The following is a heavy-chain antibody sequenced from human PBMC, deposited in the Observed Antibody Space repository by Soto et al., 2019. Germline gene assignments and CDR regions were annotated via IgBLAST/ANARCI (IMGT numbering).Heavy chain of an antibody. CDR3: ARAYCSSTSCPFDY. Sequence: PSETLSLTCSVYGGSFSGYYWSWIRQPPGKGLEWIGEINHSGSANYNPALKSRVTISVDTSKNQFSLKLSSVTAADTAVYYWARAYCSSTSCPFDYWGQGTLVTVSS. CDR2: INHSGSA. J-gene: IGHJ4*02. D-gene: IGHD2-2*01. CDR1: GGSFSGYY. V-gene: IGHV4-34*01.